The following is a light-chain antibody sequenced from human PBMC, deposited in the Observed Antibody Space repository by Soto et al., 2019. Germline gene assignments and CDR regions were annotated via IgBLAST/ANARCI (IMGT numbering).Light chain of an antibody. V-gene: IGLV2-23*02. CDR2: EVS. Sequence: QSALTQPASVSGSPGQSITISCTGTSSDVGSYNLVSWYQQHPGKAPKLMIYEVSKRPSGVSNRFSGSKSRNTASLTISGLQAEDEADYYCCSYAGSSPWVFGGGTKVTVL. J-gene: IGLJ3*02. CDR1: SSDVGSYNL. CDR3: CSYAGSSPWV.